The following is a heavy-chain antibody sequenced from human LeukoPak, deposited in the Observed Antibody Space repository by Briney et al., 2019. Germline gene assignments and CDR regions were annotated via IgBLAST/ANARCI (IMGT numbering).Heavy chain of an antibody. V-gene: IGHV3-7*01. CDR3: ARDVDANY. Sequence: GGSLRLSCAASGFSFSSYWMSWVRQAPGKGLEWVANIKEDGGEKHYVDSVKGQFTISRDNAMNSLFLQMNSLRAEDTALYYCARDVDANYWGQGALVTVSS. D-gene: IGHD5-12*01. J-gene: IGHJ4*02. CDR2: IKEDGGEK. CDR1: GFSFSSYW.